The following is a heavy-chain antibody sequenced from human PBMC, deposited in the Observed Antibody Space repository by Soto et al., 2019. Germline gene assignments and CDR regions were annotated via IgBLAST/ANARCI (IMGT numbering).Heavy chain of an antibody. CDR3: AAGDYYYDSSGYGY. CDR1: GFTFTSSA. D-gene: IGHD3-22*01. J-gene: IGHJ4*02. V-gene: IGHV1-58*01. CDR2: IVVGSGNT. Sequence: SVKVSCKASGFTFTSSAVQWVRQARGQRLEWIGWIVVGSGNTNYAQKFQERVTITRDMSTSTAYMELSSLRSEDTAVYYCAAGDYYYDSSGYGYWGQGTLVTVS.